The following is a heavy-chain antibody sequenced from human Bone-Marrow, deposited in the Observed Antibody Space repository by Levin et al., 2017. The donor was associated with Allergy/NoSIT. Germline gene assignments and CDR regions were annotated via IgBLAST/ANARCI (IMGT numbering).Heavy chain of an antibody. V-gene: IGHV3-53*01. CDR2: IYSGGST. J-gene: IGHJ3*02. CDR1: GFTVSSNY. Sequence: GGSLRLSCAASGFTVSSNYMSWVRQAPGKGLEWVSVIYSGGSTYYADSVKGRFTISRDNSKNTLYLQMNSLRAEDTAVYYCATPGPHYYDSSGSKPKMRDHDAFDSWGQGTMVTVSS. CDR3: ATPGPHYYDSSGSKPKMRDHDAFDS. D-gene: IGHD3-22*01.